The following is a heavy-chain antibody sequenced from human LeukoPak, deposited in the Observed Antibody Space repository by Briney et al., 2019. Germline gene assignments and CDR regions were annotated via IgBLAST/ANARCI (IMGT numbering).Heavy chain of an antibody. CDR3: AREYSNSGWGIDY. Sequence: SVEVSCKASGGTFSSYAISWVRQAPGQGLEWMGRIIPILGIANYAQKFQGRVTITADKSTSTAYMELSSLRSEDTAVYYCAREYSNSGWGIDYWGQGTLVTVSS. D-gene: IGHD4-11*01. CDR1: GGTFSSYA. CDR2: IIPILGIA. J-gene: IGHJ4*02. V-gene: IGHV1-69*04.